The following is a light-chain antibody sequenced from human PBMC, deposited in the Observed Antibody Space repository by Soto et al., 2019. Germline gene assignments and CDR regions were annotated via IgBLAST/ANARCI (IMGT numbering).Light chain of an antibody. CDR3: QQRSNWPLT. Sequence: EIVLTQSPATLSLPPGERATLSCRTSQRVSSYLAWYQQRPGQPPRLLIYDASYRAAGIPDRFSGSGSGTDFTLTITSLEPEDFAVYYCQQRSNWPLTFGGGTKVDIK. CDR1: QRVSSY. V-gene: IGKV3-11*01. CDR2: DAS. J-gene: IGKJ4*01.